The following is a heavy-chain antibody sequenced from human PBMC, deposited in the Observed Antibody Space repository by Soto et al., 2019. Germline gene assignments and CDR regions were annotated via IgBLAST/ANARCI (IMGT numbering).Heavy chain of an antibody. CDR2: ISYDGGNK. CDR3: ARDRIYSSSWYDY. D-gene: IGHD6-13*01. Sequence: QVQLVESGGGVVQPGRSLRLSCAASGFTFSSYAIHWVRQAPGKGLEWVAVISYDGGNKYYADSVRGRFTLSRDNSKNTLYLQMNSLRAEDTAVYYCARDRIYSSSWYDYWGQGTLVTVSS. J-gene: IGHJ4*02. V-gene: IGHV3-30-3*01. CDR1: GFTFSSYA.